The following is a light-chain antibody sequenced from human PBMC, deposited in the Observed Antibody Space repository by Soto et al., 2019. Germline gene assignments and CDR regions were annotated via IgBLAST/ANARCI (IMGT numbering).Light chain of an antibody. CDR2: DVS. V-gene: IGLV2-14*01. J-gene: IGLJ1*01. CDR1: SSDVGGYNY. Sequence: ALTQPASVSGSPGQSITISCTGTSSDVGGYNYVSWYQQHPGKAPKLMIYDVSNRPSGVSNCFSGSKSGNTASLTISGLQAEDEADYYCSSYTSSSTYVFGTGTKVTVL. CDR3: SSYTSSSTYV.